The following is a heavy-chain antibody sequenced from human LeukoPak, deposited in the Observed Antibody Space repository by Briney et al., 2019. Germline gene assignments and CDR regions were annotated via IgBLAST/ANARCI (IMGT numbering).Heavy chain of an antibody. CDR1: GYTFTKYY. V-gene: IGHV1-46*01. Sequence: GASVKVSCKASGYTFTKYYIHWVRQAPGQGLEWMGLINPGGDNTNYAQNFQGRVTITRDTSASTAYMELSSLRSEDMAVYYCAREGSSWYWGYWGQGTLVTVSS. CDR3: AREGSSWYWGY. J-gene: IGHJ4*02. CDR2: INPGGDNT. D-gene: IGHD6-13*01.